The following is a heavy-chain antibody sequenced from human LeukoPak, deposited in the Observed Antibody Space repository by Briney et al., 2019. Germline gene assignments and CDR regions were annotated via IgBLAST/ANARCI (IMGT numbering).Heavy chain of an antibody. CDR3: ARRYSGSYFAFDI. V-gene: IGHV5-78*01. D-gene: IGHD1-26*01. CDR2: IYPGNSDT. CDR1: GYSFTSYW. Sequence: GESLKISCKTSGYSFTSYWIHWVRQMPGKELEWMGSIYPGNSDTRYSPSFQGHVTISADSSSSTAYLQWSSLKASDTAMYYCARRYSGSYFAFDIWGQGTMVTVSS. J-gene: IGHJ3*02.